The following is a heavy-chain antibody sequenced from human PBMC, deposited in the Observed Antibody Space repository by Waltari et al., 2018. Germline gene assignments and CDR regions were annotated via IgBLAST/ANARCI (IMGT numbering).Heavy chain of an antibody. J-gene: IGHJ6*03. CDR2: IYTSGST. CDR3: ARAKCSSTSCSDYYYYYMDV. V-gene: IGHV4-4*07. Sequence: QVQLQESGPGLVKPSETLSLTCTVSGGSISSYYWRWIRQPAGKGLEWIGRIYTSGSTNDNPSRKSRVTMSVDTSKNQFSLKLSSVTAADTAVYYCARAKCSSTSCSDYYYYYMDVWGKGTTVTISS. D-gene: IGHD2-2*01. CDR1: GGSISSYY.